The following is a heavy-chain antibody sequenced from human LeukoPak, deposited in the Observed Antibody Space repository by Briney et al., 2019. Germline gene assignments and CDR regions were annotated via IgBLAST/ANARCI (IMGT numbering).Heavy chain of an antibody. CDR3: ARRRDYFDY. V-gene: IGHV3-11*01. Sequence: GGSLRLSCVVSGFDLSDYYMSWIRQAPGKGLERISYISSSGGNIYFADSVKGRFTVSRDNARGSLYLQMNSLTADDTAIYYCARRRDYFDYWGQGTQVTVSS. CDR2: ISSSGGNI. CDR1: GFDLSDYY. J-gene: IGHJ4*01.